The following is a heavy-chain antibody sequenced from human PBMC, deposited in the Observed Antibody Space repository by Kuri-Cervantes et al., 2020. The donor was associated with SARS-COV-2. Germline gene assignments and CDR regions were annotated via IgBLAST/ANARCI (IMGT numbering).Heavy chain of an antibody. CDR1: GFTFSSYW. CDR3: ARDRTTNYDFWSGYYDYYYYYTDV. V-gene: IGHV3-7*01. CDR2: IKQDGSEK. D-gene: IGHD3-3*01. J-gene: IGHJ6*03. Sequence: GESLKISCAASGFTFSSYWMSWVRQAPGKGLEWVANIKQDGSEKYYVDSVKGRFTISRDNAKNSLYLQMNSLRAEDTAVYYCARDRTTNYDFWSGYYDYYYYYTDVWGKGTTVTVSS.